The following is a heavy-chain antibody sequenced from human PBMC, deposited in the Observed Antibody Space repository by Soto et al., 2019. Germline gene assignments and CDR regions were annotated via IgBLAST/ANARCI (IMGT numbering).Heavy chain of an antibody. CDR3: ARDLAWKRGKVGRYYYRMDV. J-gene: IGHJ6*02. CDR1: GFIFSDYY. D-gene: IGHD1-1*01. V-gene: IGHV3-11*06. CDR2: ISTRSTYT. Sequence: GGSLRLSCAASGFIFSDYYMSWVRQPPGKGLEWVSYISTRSTYTNYADSVKGRFTISRDNTKNSLYLQMDSLRVEDTAVYYCARDLAWKRGKVGRYYYRMDVWGQGTTVTVAS.